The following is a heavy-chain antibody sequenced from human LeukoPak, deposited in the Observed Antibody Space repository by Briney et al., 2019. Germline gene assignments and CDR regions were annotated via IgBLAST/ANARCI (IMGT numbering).Heavy chain of an antibody. CDR3: ARGYCSSTSCYFDY. D-gene: IGHD2-2*01. V-gene: IGHV3-20*04. Sequence: GGSLRLSCAASGFTFDDYGMSWVRQAPGKGLEWVSGINWNGGSTGYADSVKGRFTISRDNAKNSLYLQMNSLRAEDTALYYCARGYCSSTSCYFDYWGQGTLVTVSS. CDR2: INWNGGST. J-gene: IGHJ4*02. CDR1: GFTFDDYG.